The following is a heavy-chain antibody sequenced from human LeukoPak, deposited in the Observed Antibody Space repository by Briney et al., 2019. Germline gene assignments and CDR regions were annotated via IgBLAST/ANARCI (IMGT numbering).Heavy chain of an antibody. Sequence: ASVKVSCKASGYTFTSYDISWVRQAPGQGLEWMGWISPKNGNTKYARRFQGRVSMTTDTSTNTAYMELRTLTSDDTAVYYCARDPPLGIAGFDYWGQGSLVTVSS. CDR1: GYTFTSYD. CDR3: ARDPPLGIAGFDY. J-gene: IGHJ4*02. CDR2: ISPKNGNT. V-gene: IGHV1-18*01. D-gene: IGHD7-27*01.